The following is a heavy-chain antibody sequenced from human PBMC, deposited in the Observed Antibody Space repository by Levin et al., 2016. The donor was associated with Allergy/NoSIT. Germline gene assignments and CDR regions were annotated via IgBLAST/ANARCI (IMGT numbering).Heavy chain of an antibody. D-gene: IGHD6-6*01. CDR2: IIPIFGTA. J-gene: IGHJ4*02. Sequence: WVRQAPGQGLEWMGGIIPIFGTANYAQKFQGRVTITADESTSTAYMELSSLRSEDTAVYYCARDLSSSSGYWGQGTLVTVSS. CDR3: ARDLSSSSGY. V-gene: IGHV1-69*01.